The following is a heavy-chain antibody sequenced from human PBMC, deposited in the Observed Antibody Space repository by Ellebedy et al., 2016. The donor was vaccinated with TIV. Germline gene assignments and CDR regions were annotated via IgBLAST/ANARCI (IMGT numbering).Heavy chain of an antibody. CDR2: TSFDGSNA. CDR1: GFKFITYT. V-gene: IGHV3-30-3*01. CDR3: ARDQVRYFDL. Sequence: GESLKISCAASGFKFITYTIHWVRQAPGKGLEWLAVTSFDGSNAYYADSVRGRFTISRDNSKNTLFLLMESLRPGDTAVYYCARDQVRYFDLWGRGALVTVSS. J-gene: IGHJ2*01.